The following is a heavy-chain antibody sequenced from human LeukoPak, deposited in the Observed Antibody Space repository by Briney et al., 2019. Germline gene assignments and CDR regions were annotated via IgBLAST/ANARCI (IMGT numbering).Heavy chain of an antibody. V-gene: IGHV4-59*01. CDR2: IYYSGST. J-gene: IGHJ2*01. Sequence: SETLSLTCTVSGGSISSYYWSWIRQPPGKGLEWIGYIYYSGSTNYNPSLKSRVTISVDTSKNQFSLKLSSVTAADTAVYYCARPEYDILTGPHWYFDLWGRGTLVTVSS. CDR3: ARPEYDILTGPHWYFDL. CDR1: GGSISSYY. D-gene: IGHD3-9*01.